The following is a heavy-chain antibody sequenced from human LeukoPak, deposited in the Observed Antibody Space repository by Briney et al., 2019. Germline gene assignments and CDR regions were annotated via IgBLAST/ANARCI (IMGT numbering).Heavy chain of an antibody. V-gene: IGHV3-74*01. D-gene: IGHD1-26*01. J-gene: IGHJ3*02. CDR2: INTDGSTT. Sequence: GESLRLSCVDSEFTFSSYWMHWVRQAPGEGLVWVSRINTDGSTTDYADSVKGRFTISRDNAKNTLYLQMNSLRAEDTALYYCAKDMMAIVGGTTSAFDMWGQGTMVTVSS. CDR1: EFTFSSYW. CDR3: AKDMMAIVGGTTSAFDM.